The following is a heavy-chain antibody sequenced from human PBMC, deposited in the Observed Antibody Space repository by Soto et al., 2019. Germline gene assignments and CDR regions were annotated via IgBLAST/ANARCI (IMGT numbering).Heavy chain of an antibody. CDR2: IIPIFGTA. CDR1: GGTFSSYA. J-gene: IGHJ5*02. D-gene: IGHD6-19*01. V-gene: IGHV1-69*13. Sequence: ASVKVSCKASGGTFSSYAISWVRQAPGQGLEWMGGIIPIFGTANYAQKFQGRVTITADESTSTAYMELSSLRSEDTAVYYCASPSPGGWDFDPWGQGTLVTVSS. CDR3: ASPSPGGWDFDP.